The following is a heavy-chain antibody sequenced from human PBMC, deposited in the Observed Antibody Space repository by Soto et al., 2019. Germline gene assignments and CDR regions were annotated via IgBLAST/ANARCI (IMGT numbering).Heavy chain of an antibody. CDR3: ARHATAMVTWWWFDP. J-gene: IGHJ5*02. D-gene: IGHD5-18*01. Sequence: PGESLKISCKGSGYSFTSYWISWVRQMPGKGLEWMGRIDPSDSYTNYSPSFQGHVTISADKSISTAYLQWSSLKASDTAMYYCARHATAMVTWWWFDPWGQGTLVTVSS. V-gene: IGHV5-10-1*01. CDR1: GYSFTSYW. CDR2: IDPSDSYT.